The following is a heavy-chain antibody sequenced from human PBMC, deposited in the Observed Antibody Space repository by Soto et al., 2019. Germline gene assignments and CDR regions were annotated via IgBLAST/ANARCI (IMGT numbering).Heavy chain of an antibody. J-gene: IGHJ6*02. CDR3: ARGPELDYGDYLYYYGMDV. CDR1: GGSISSYY. CDR2: INHSGST. V-gene: IGHV4-34*01. Sequence: PSETLSLTCTVSGGSISSYYWSWIRQPPGKGLEWIGEINHSGSTNYNPSLKSRVTISVDTSKNQFSLKLSSVTAADTAVYYCARGPELDYGDYLYYYGMDVWGQGTTVTVSS. D-gene: IGHD4-17*01.